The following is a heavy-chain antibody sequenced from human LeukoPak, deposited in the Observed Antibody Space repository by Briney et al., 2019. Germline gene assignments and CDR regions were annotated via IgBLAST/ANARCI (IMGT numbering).Heavy chain of an antibody. D-gene: IGHD5-24*01. CDR3: ARAGLTMGRIAVDY. CDR2: IYHSGST. Sequence: PSETLSLTCAVSGGSISSGGYSWSWIRQPPGKGLEWIGYIYHSGSTYYNPSLKSRVTISVDTSKNQFSLKLSSVTAADTAVYYCARAGLTMGRIAVDYWGQGTLVTVSS. V-gene: IGHV4-30-2*01. J-gene: IGHJ4*02. CDR1: GGSISSGGYS.